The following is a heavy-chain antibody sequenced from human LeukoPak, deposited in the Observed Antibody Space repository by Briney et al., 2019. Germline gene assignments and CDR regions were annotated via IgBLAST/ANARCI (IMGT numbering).Heavy chain of an antibody. CDR1: GFTFSSYA. J-gene: IGHJ6*02. Sequence: GGSLRLSCAASGFTFSSYAMSWVRQAPGKGLEWVSAISGSGGSTYYADSVKGRFTISRDNSKNTLYLQMNSLRAEDTAVYYCAKWGEATIYYYYYGMDVWGQGTTVTVSS. CDR2: ISGSGGST. V-gene: IGHV3-23*01. CDR3: AKWGEATIYYYYYGMDV. D-gene: IGHD3-10*01.